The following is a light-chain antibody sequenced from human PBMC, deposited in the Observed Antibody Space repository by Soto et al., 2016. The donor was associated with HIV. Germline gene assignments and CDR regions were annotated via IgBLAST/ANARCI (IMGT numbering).Light chain of an antibody. V-gene: IGLV3-21*03. CDR1: NIGTKS. CDR2: DDR. CDR3: QAWDNNDHYV. J-gene: IGLJ1*01. Sequence: SYELTQPPSLSVAPGKTATVTCGGNNIGTKSVHWYQQKSGQAPVLVVYDDRDRPSGIPERFSGSNSGNTATLIISRVEAGDEADYFCQAWDNNDHYVFGPGTKVSVL.